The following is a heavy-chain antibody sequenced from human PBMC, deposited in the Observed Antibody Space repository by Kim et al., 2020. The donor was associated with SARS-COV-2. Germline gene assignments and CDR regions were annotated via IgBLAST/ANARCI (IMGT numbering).Heavy chain of an antibody. CDR2: INPNSGGT. J-gene: IGHJ6*02. CDR3: AREEQLLFRAPDKRYGMDV. Sequence: ASVKVSCKASGYTFTGYYMHWVRQAPGQGLEWMGRINPNSGGTNYAQKFQGRVTMTRDTSISTAYMELSRLRSDDTAVYYCAREEQLLFRAPDKRYGMDVWGQGTTVTVSS. V-gene: IGHV1-2*06. D-gene: IGHD6-6*01. CDR1: GYTFTGYY.